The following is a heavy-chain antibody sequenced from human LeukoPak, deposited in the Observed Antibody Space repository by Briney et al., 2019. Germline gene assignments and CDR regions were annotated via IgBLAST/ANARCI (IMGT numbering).Heavy chain of an antibody. Sequence: SCKVSGYTLTELSMHWVRQAPGKGLEWVAVISYDGSNKYYADSVKGRFTISRDNSKNTLYLQMNSLRAEDTAVYYCARGRAARPYYYYGMDVWGQGTTVTVSS. D-gene: IGHD6-6*01. CDR1: GYTLTELS. J-gene: IGHJ6*02. CDR3: ARGRAARPYYYYGMDV. CDR2: ISYDGSNK. V-gene: IGHV3-30*04.